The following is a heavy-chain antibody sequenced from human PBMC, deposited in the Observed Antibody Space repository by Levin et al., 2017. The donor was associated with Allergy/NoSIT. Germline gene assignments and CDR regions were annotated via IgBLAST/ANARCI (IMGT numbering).Heavy chain of an antibody. D-gene: IGHD5-18*01. CDR2: SSAYNGNT. Sequence: GESLKISCKASGYTFTSFGISWVRQAPGQGLEWMGWSSAYNGNTNYGQKFQGRVTMTTDTSTSTAYMELRSLRSDDTAVYFCTRDLGEDTTMIFFDFWGQGTLVTVSS. V-gene: IGHV1-18*01. J-gene: IGHJ4*02. CDR1: GYTFTSFG. CDR3: TRDLGEDTTMIFFDF.